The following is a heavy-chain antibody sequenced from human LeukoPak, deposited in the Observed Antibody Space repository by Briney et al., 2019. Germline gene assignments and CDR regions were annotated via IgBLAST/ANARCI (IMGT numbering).Heavy chain of an antibody. CDR2: IYYSGST. Sequence: PLETLSLTCTVSGGSISSSSYYWGWIRQPPGKGLEWIGSIYYSGSTYYNPSLKSRVTISVDTSKNQFSLKLSSVTAADTAVYYCARSVREDYDILTGSLFDLWGRGTLVTVSS. J-gene: IGHJ2*01. CDR3: ARSVREDYDILTGSLFDL. V-gene: IGHV4-39*01. D-gene: IGHD3-9*01. CDR1: GGSISSSSYY.